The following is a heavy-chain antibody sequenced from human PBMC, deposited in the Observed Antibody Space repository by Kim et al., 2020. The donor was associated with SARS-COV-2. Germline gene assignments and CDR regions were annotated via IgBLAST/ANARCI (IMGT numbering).Heavy chain of an antibody. CDR1: GYTFTSYG. Sequence: ASVKVSCKASGYTFTSYGISWVRQAPGQGLEWMGWISAYNGNTNYAQKLQGRVTMTTDTSTSTAYMELRSLRSDDTAVYYCASTRITSFGVVIALDYWGQGTRVTVSS. CDR2: ISAYNGNT. CDR3: ASTRITSFGVVIALDY. V-gene: IGHV1-18*01. D-gene: IGHD3-3*01. J-gene: IGHJ4*02.